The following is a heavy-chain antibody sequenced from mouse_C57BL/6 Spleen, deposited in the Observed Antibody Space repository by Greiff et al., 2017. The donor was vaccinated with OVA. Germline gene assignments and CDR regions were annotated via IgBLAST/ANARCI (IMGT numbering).Heavy chain of an antibody. V-gene: IGHV5-6*01. D-gene: IGHD1-1*01. CDR3: ARGDYGSGYFDV. Sequence: EVQRVESGGDLVKPGGSLKLSCAASGFTFSSYGMSWVRQTPDKRLEWVATISSGGSYTYYPDSVKGRFTISRDNAKNTLYLQMSSLKSEDTAMYYCARGDYGSGYFDVWGTGTTVTVSS. J-gene: IGHJ1*03. CDR1: GFTFSSYG. CDR2: ISSGGSYT.